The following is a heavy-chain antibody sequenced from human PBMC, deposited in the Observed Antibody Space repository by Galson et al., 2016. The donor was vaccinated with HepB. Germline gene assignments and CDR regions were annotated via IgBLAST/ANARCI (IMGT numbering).Heavy chain of an antibody. D-gene: IGHD6-13*01. Sequence: SVKVSCKASGYTFTSYGISWVRQAPGQGLEWMGWISGYNGVTNYAQKFQGRVTMTTHTSTSTAYMGLRSLIPDDTARYYCARVGWDVSRWAGDYWGQGTLVTVSS. J-gene: IGHJ4*02. CDR2: ISGYNGVT. CDR1: GYTFTSYG. CDR3: ARVGWDVSRWAGDY. V-gene: IGHV1-18*01.